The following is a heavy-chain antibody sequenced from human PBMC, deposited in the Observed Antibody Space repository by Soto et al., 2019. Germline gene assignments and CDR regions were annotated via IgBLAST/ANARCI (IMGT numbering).Heavy chain of an antibody. CDR2: ISAYNGNT. V-gene: IGHV1-18*01. CDR3: ARDRGSYALDY. Sequence: QVQLVQSGAEVKKPGASVKVSCKASGYTFTSYGISWVRQAPGQGLEWMGWISAYNGNTNYAQKLLGRVTMTTDTSTSTAYRGLRSLRSDDTAVYYCARDRGSYALDYWGQGTLVTVSS. CDR1: GYTFTSYG. J-gene: IGHJ4*02. D-gene: IGHD1-26*01.